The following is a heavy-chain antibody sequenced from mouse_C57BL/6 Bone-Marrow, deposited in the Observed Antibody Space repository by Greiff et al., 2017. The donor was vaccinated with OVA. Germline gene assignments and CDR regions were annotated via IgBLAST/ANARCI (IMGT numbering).Heavy chain of an antibody. D-gene: IGHD2-2*01. V-gene: IGHV1-7*01. CDR3: ATIWLRRGGPGFAY. J-gene: IGHJ3*01. CDR2: INPSSGYT. CDR1: GYTFTSYW. Sequence: QVHVKQSGAELAKPGASVKLSCKASGYTFTSYWMHWVKQRPGQGLEWIGYINPSSGYTKYNQKFKDKATLTADKSSSTAYMQLSSLTYEDSAVYYCATIWLRRGGPGFAYWGQGTLVTVSA.